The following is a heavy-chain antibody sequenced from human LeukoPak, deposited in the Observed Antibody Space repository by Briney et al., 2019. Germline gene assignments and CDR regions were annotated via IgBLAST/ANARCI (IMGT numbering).Heavy chain of an antibody. Sequence: GGSLRLSCAASGFTFSDYWMNWVRQAPGKGLEWVANIEQNGVEIYYVDSVKGRFTISRDNAKNSLYLQMNSLRAEDTAVYYCARGGGYNDYWGQGTLVTVSS. CDR2: IEQNGVEI. D-gene: IGHD5-24*01. V-gene: IGHV3-7*01. CDR1: GFTFSDYW. J-gene: IGHJ4*02. CDR3: ARGGGYNDY.